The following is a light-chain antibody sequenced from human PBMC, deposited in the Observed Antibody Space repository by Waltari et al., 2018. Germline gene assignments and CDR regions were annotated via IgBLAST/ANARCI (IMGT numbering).Light chain of an antibody. V-gene: IGKV1-6*01. CDR3: LQDYAYPRT. CDR1: QGIRSD. Sequence: AIQMTQSPSSLSASVGDRVTLTCRASQGIRSDLYWYQLRPGKAPKLLLYAASRLHRGVPSRFSGGGSGTDFTLTISSLQPEDFATYYCLQDYAYPRTFGPGT. CDR2: AAS. J-gene: IGKJ3*01.